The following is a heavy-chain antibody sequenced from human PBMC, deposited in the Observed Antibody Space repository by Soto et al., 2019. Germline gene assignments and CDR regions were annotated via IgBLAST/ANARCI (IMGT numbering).Heavy chain of an antibody. V-gene: IGHV4-31*03. CDR1: GGSISSGGYY. Sequence: QVQLQESGPGLVKPSQTLSLTCTVSGGSISSGGYYWSWIRQHPGKGLEWIGYIYYSGSTYYNPSLKSRVTISVDTSKKRCSRKLSSVAAADTAVYYCARAYGSGYMDVWGQGTTVTVSS. J-gene: IGHJ6*02. CDR3: ARAYGSGYMDV. CDR2: IYYSGST. D-gene: IGHD3-10*01.